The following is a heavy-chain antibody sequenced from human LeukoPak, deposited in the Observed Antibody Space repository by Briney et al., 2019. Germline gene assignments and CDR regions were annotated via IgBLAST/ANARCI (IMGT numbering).Heavy chain of an antibody. D-gene: IGHD3-16*01. CDR2: VFHLGNT. V-gene: IGHV4-4*02. Sequence: SGTLSLTCAVSGDSISNGNWWNWVRQSPGKGLEWIGEVFHLGNTNYNPSLKSRVTISVDKRKNQVSLKVTSLTAADTGVYYCARGLGLRLGWGQGTLVTVSS. CDR3: ARGLGLRLG. CDR1: GDSISNGNW. J-gene: IGHJ4*02.